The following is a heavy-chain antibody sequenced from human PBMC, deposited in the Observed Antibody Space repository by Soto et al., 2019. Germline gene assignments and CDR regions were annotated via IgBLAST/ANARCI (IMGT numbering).Heavy chain of an antibody. D-gene: IGHD2-2*01. J-gene: IGHJ4*02. CDR1: GYTFTSYG. Sequence: ASVKVSCKASGYTFTSYGISWVRQAPGQGLEWMGWISAYNGNTNYAQKLQGRVTMTTGTSTSTAYMELRSLRSDDTAVYYCARDFWDIVVVPAASDYYFDYWGQGTLVTVSS. CDR2: ISAYNGNT. CDR3: ARDFWDIVVVPAASDYYFDY. V-gene: IGHV1-18*01.